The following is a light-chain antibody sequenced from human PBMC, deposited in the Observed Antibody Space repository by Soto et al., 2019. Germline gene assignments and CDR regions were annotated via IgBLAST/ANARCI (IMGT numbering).Light chain of an antibody. V-gene: IGLV1-44*01. J-gene: IGLJ1*01. CDR3: TTWDDSLNGLYV. CDR2: SNN. Sequence: QSVLTQRPAASGTPGQRVTISCSGSSSNIGRNTVNWYQQLPGTAPKLLIYSNNQRPSGVPDRFSGSKSGTSASLAISGLQSEDEADYYCTTWDDSLNGLYVFGTGTKVTVL. CDR1: SSNIGRNT.